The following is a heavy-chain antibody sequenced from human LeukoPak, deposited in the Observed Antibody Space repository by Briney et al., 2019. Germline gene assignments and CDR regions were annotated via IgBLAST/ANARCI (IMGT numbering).Heavy chain of an antibody. CDR3: AKGSGSSGWNDLLGVVDY. Sequence: GSLRLSCAASGFAFSTYGIHWVRQAPGKGLEWVAVLSFDGSSEYYADSVKGRFTVSRDNSKNTLYLQMNSLRDEDTAVYYCAKGSGSSGWNDLLGVVDYWGQGTLVTVSS. J-gene: IGHJ4*02. CDR2: LSFDGSSE. CDR1: GFAFSTYG. D-gene: IGHD6-19*01. V-gene: IGHV3-30*18.